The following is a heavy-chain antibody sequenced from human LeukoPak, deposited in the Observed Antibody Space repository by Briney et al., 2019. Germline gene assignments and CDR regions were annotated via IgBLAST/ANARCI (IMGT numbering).Heavy chain of an antibody. V-gene: IGHV4-34*01. D-gene: IGHD1-26*01. CDR3: ARLLSGSYLQFDY. Sequence: PSETLSLTCAVYGGSFSGYYWSWIRQPPGKGLEWIGEINHSGSTNYNPSLKSRVTISVDTSKNQFSLKLSSVTAADTAVYYCARLLSGSYLQFDYWGQGTLVTVSS. CDR1: GGSFSGYY. CDR2: INHSGST. J-gene: IGHJ4*02.